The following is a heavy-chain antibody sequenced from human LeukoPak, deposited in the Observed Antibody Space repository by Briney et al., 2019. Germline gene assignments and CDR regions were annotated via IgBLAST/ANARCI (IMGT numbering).Heavy chain of an antibody. CDR1: GFTFNNYA. D-gene: IGHD3-16*02. CDR2: ISYDGSNK. Sequence: PGGSLRLSCTASGFTFNNYAMQWVRQAPGKGLEWVAVISYDGSNKYYADSVKGRFTISRDNSKNTLYLQMNSLRAEDTAVYYCARGQFGGVITDPDYWGQGTLVTVSS. CDR3: ARGQFGGVITDPDY. V-gene: IGHV3-30-3*01. J-gene: IGHJ4*02.